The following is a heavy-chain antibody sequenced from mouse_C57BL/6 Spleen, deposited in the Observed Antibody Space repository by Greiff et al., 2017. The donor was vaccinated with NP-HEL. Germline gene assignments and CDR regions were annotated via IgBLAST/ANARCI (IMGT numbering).Heavy chain of an antibody. Sequence: QVQLQQPGAELVKPGASVKMSCKAFGYTFTSYWITWVKQRPGQGLEWIGDIYPGSGSTNYNEKFKSKATLTVDTSSSTAYMQLSSLTSEDSAVYYCAREGYGSSYFDYWGQGTTLTVSS. J-gene: IGHJ2*01. D-gene: IGHD1-1*01. V-gene: IGHV1-55*01. CDR1: GYTFTSYW. CDR3: AREGYGSSYFDY. CDR2: IYPGSGST.